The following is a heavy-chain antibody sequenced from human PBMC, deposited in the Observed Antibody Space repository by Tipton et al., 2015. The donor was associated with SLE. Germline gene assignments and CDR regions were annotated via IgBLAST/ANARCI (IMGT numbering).Heavy chain of an antibody. CDR1: GYSFTSYG. Sequence: QLVQSGAEVKKPGASVKFSCKASGYSFTSYGISWVRQAPGQGLEWMGWISGYNANRSYAQKLQGRVTMTTDTSTSTAYMELRSLRSDDTAIYYCARECSGTGCLDYWGQGTLVTVSS. CDR2: ISGYNANR. J-gene: IGHJ4*02. CDR3: ARECSGTGCLDY. V-gene: IGHV1-18*01. D-gene: IGHD3-10*02.